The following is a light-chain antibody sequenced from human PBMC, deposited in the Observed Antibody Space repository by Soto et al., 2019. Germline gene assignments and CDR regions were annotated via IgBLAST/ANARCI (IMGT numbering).Light chain of an antibody. CDR1: SSDVGGYNY. V-gene: IGLV2-8*01. J-gene: IGLJ1*01. Sequence: QSALTQPPSASGSPGQSVTISCTGTSSDVGGYNYVSWYQQHPGKAPKLMIYEVTKRPSGVPDRFSASKAGNTASLTVSGLLPEDEADYYCASYAGGNQVFGTGTQLTVL. CDR2: EVT. CDR3: ASYAGGNQV.